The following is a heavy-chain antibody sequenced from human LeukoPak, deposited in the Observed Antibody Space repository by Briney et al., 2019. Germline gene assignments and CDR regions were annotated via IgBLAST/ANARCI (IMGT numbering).Heavy chain of an antibody. J-gene: IGHJ4*02. CDR2: FDPEDGET. D-gene: IGHD3-22*01. CDR3: ATVTYYYDSSGYYYLDY. CDR1: GYTLTELS. Sequence: ASVKVSCKVSGYTLTELSMHWVRQAPGKGLEWMGGFDPEDGETIYAQKFQGRATMTEDTSTDTAYMELSSLRSEDTAVYYCATVTYYYDSSGYYYLDYWGQGTLVTVSS. V-gene: IGHV1-24*01.